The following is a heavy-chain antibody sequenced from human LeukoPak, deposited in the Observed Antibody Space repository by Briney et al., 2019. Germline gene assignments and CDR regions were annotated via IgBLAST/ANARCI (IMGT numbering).Heavy chain of an antibody. CDR2: IYHSGST. CDR3: ARRNQQVYDFWSGYPRYYFDY. CDR1: GDFISNGYY. D-gene: IGHD3-3*01. Sequence: SETRSLTCTVSGDFISNGYYWGWIRQPPGKGLEWIGSIYHSGSTYYNPSLKSRVTISVDTSKNQFSLKLSSVAAADTAVYYCARRNQQVYDFWSGYPRYYFDYWGQGTLVTVSS. J-gene: IGHJ4*02. V-gene: IGHV4-38-2*02.